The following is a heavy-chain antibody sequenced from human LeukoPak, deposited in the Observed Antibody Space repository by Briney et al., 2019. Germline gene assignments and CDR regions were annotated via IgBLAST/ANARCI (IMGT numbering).Heavy chain of an antibody. CDR2: IYYSGST. V-gene: IGHV4-59*01. Sequence: SETLSLTCTVSGGSISSYYWSWIRQPPGKGLEWIGYIYYSGSTNYNPSLKSRVTISVDTSKNQFSLKLSSVTAADTAVYYCARVVVVVATGRDYYYYGMDVWGQGTTVTVSS. CDR1: GGSISSYY. D-gene: IGHD2-15*01. CDR3: ARVVVVVATGRDYYYYGMDV. J-gene: IGHJ6*02.